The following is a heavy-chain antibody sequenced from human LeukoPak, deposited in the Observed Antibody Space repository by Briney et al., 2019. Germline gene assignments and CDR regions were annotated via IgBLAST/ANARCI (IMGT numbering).Heavy chain of an antibody. CDR1: GFTFSSYS. D-gene: IGHD3-16*02. J-gene: IGHJ4*02. V-gene: IGHV3-48*04. Sequence: PGGSLRLSCAASGFTFSSYSMNWVRQAPGKGLEWVSYISSSSTIYYADSVKGRFTISRDNAKNSLYLQMNSLRAEDTAVYYCARMYDYVWGSYRPFDYWGQGTLVTVSS. CDR2: ISSSSTI. CDR3: ARMYDYVWGSYRPFDY.